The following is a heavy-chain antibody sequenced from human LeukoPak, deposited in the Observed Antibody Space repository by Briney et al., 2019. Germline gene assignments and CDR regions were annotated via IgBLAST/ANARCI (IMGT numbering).Heavy chain of an antibody. V-gene: IGHV3-53*01. CDR3: ARDKVACSSTSCHYWYFDL. Sequence: GGSLRLSCAASGFTVSSNYMSWVRQAPGKGLEWVSVIYSGGSTYYADSVKGRFTISRDNSKNTLYLQMNSLRAEDTAVNYCARDKVACSSTSCHYWYFDLWGRGTLVTVSS. J-gene: IGHJ2*01. D-gene: IGHD2-2*01. CDR1: GFTVSSNY. CDR2: IYSGGST.